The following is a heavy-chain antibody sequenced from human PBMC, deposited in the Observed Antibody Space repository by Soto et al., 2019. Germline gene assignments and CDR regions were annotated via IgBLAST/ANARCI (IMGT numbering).Heavy chain of an antibody. D-gene: IGHD4-17*01. Sequence: QITLKESGPPLVKPTQTLTLTCTFSGFSLTTSGVGVGWIRQPPGKALEWLALIYWDDDKRYSPSLKSRLTITKDTSKNQVVLTMTNMDPVDTATYYCAHSPPPTVTTSAEYFQHWGQGTLVTVSS. CDR3: AHSPPPTVTTSAEYFQH. J-gene: IGHJ1*01. V-gene: IGHV2-5*02. CDR2: IYWDDDK. CDR1: GFSLTTSGVG.